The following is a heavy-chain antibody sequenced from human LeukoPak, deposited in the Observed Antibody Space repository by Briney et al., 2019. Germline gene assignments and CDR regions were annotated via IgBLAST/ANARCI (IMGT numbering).Heavy chain of an antibody. J-gene: IGHJ4*02. D-gene: IGHD3-22*01. Sequence: PGRSLRLSCAASGFTFSSHAMHWVRQAPGKGLEWVAVIWYDGSNKYYADSVKGRFTISRDNSKNTLYLQMNSLRAEDTAVYYCARDTRLYYFDSSDFDYWGQGTLVTVSS. V-gene: IGHV3-33*08. CDR1: GFTFSSHA. CDR2: IWYDGSNK. CDR3: ARDTRLYYFDSSDFDY.